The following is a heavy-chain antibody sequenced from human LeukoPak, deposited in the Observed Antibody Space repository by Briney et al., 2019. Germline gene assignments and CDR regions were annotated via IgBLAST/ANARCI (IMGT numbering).Heavy chain of an antibody. CDR3: ARGIFGMVINGFDI. D-gene: IGHD3-3*01. V-gene: IGHV4-59*01. CDR2: INYSETT. CDR1: GGSISSYY. Sequence: SETLSLTCTVSGGSISSYYWSWIRQPPGKGLEWVGYINYSETTNYNPSLKRRVTISVDTSKNQFSLRLSSVPAADTAVYYCARGIFGMVINGFDIWGQGTMVTVSS. J-gene: IGHJ3*02.